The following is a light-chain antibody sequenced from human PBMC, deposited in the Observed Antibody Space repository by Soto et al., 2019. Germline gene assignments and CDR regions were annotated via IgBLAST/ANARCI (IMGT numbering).Light chain of an antibody. CDR2: TNT. J-gene: IGLJ2*01. Sequence: QSVLTQPPSASGTPGQRVTISCSGSSSNVGGNPVNWYQHVPTTAPKLLIYTNTQRPSGVPDRFSGSKSGTSASLAISGLQSEDEADYYCQSYDSSLSRSVFGGGTQLTVL. CDR1: SSNVGGNP. CDR3: QSYDSSLSRSV. V-gene: IGLV1-44*01.